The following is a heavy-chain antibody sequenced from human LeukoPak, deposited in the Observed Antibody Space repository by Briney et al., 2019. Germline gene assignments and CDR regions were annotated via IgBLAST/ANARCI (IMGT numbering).Heavy chain of an antibody. J-gene: IGHJ4*02. CDR3: ARQVAYYYDSSGYSSGTPRPFISNYFDY. CDR2: IYYSGST. Sequence: SETLSLTCTVSGGSISSYYWSWIRQPPGKGLEWIGYIYYSGSTNYNPSLKSRVTISVDTSKNQFSLKLSSVTAADTAVYYCARQVAYYYDSSGYSSGTPRPFISNYFDYWGQGTLVTVSS. CDR1: GGSISSYY. V-gene: IGHV4-59*08. D-gene: IGHD3-22*01.